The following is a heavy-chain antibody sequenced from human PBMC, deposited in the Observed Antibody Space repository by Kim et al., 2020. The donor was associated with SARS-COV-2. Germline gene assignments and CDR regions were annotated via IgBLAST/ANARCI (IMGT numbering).Heavy chain of an antibody. D-gene: IGHD3-10*01. CDR1: GGSFSGYY. J-gene: IGHJ4*02. CDR2: INHSGST. Sequence: SETLSLTCAVYGGSFSGYYWSWIRQPPGKGLEWIGEINHSGSTNYNPSLKSRVTISVDTSKNQFSLKLSSVTAADTAVYYCARLLDQFYGSGTVGNDYWGQGTLVTVSS. V-gene: IGHV4-34*01. CDR3: ARLLDQFYGSGTVGNDY.